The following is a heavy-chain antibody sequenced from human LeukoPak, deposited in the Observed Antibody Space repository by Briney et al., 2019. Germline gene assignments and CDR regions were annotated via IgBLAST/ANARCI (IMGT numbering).Heavy chain of an antibody. Sequence: GGSLRHSCAASGFTFSSYAMGWVRQAPGKGLEWVSAISGTGNRTYYADSVKGRFTISRDNSKNTLYLQMNSLRAEDTAVYYCAKWGCSGGSCYPFDYWGQGTLVTVSS. CDR2: ISGTGNRT. CDR3: AKWGCSGGSCYPFDY. D-gene: IGHD2-15*01. J-gene: IGHJ4*02. V-gene: IGHV3-23*01. CDR1: GFTFSSYA.